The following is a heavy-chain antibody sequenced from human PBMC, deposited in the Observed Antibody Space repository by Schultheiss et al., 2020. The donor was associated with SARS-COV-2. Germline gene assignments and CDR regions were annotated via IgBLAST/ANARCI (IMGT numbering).Heavy chain of an antibody. D-gene: IGHD1-26*01. V-gene: IGHV3-9*01. CDR3: ARAGDTTPYLDY. Sequence: GGSLRLSCAASGFTFDDYAMHWVRQAPGKGLEWVSGISWNSGSIGYADSVKGRFTISRDNSKNTLYLQMNSLRAEDTAVYYCARAGDTTPYLDYWGQGTLVTVSS. CDR1: GFTFDDYA. CDR2: ISWNSGSI. J-gene: IGHJ4*02.